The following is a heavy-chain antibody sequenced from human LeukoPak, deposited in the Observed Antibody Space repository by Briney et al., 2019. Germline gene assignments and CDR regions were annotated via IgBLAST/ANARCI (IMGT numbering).Heavy chain of an antibody. D-gene: IGHD3-10*01. CDR2: IYTSGST. V-gene: IGHV4-61*02. CDR1: GGSISSGSYY. CDR3: ARDRMVRGVIILDY. J-gene: IGHJ4*02. Sequence: PSQTLSLTCTVSGGSISSGSYYCSWIRQPAGKGLEWIGRIYTSGSTNYNPSLKSRVTISVDTSKNQFSLKLSSVTAADTAVYYCARDRMVRGVIILDYWGQGTLVTVSS.